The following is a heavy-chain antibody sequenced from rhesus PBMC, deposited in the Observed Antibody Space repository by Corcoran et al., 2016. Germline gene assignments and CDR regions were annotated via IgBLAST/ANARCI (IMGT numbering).Heavy chain of an antibody. Sequence: QVQLQQWGEGLVKPSETLSLTCAVYGGSVSGYWWGWLRQPPGKGLEWIGRIRSGGSPSFNPSLKSRVTISIDTSRNQFSLKLSSVTAADTAVYYCARTGIAAPFDYWGQGVLVTVSS. J-gene: IGHJ4*01. D-gene: IGHD6-31*01. CDR1: GGSVSGYW. CDR3: ARTGIAAPFDY. CDR2: IRSGGSP. V-gene: IGHV4-160*01.